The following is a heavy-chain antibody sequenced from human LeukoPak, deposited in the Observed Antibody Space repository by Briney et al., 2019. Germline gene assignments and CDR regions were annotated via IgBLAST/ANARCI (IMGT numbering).Heavy chain of an antibody. CDR1: GDSISSYF. D-gene: IGHD5-12*01. CDR2: MYTSGNT. J-gene: IGHJ4*02. V-gene: IGHV4-4*07. CDR3: ARDSGYDLS. Sequence: SETLSLTCTVAGDSISSYFWSWVRQPAGKGMELIGRMYTSGNTIYTPSLKSRVSMSVDTSKNQLSLKVRSVTAADTAVYYCARDSGYDLSWGQGTLVTLSS.